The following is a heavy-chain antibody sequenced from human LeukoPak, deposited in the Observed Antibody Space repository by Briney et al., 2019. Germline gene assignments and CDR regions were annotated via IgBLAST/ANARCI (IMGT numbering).Heavy chain of an antibody. CDR3: ASSIQLWSTYYYGMDV. Sequence: SVKVSCKASGGTFSSYAISWVRQAPGQGLEWMGGIIPIFGTANYAQKFQGRVTITADESTSTAYMELSSLRSEDTAVYYCASSIQLWSTYYYGMDVWGQGTTVTVSS. J-gene: IGHJ6*02. CDR1: GGTFSSYA. D-gene: IGHD5-18*01. CDR2: IIPIFGTA. V-gene: IGHV1-69*13.